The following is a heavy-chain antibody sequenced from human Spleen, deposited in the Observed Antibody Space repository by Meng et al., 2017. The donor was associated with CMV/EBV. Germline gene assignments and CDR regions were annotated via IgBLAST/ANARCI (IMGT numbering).Heavy chain of an antibody. CDR1: GYIFTGYY. CDR2: VTPDSGGT. CDR3: ARANPHLLGIWGAMDV. D-gene: IGHD7-27*01. V-gene: IGHV1-2*02. J-gene: IGHJ6*02. Sequence: ASVKVSCKASGYIFTGYYIHWVRQAPGQGLEWMGWVTPDSGGTNYAQKFQGRVTMTKNTSISTAYMDLSRLKFDDTAIYYCARANPHLLGIWGAMDVWGQGTVVTVSS.